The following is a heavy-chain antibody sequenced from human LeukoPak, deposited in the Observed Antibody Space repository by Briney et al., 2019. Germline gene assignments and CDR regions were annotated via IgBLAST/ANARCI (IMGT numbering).Heavy chain of an antibody. Sequence: PGGSLRLSCAASGFTFSSYGMHWVRQAPGKGLEWVAVISYDGSNKYYADSVKGRFTISRDNSKNTLYLQMNSLRAEDTAVYYCAKGGRGTYCSSTSCYSALGSDYWGQGTLVTVSS. CDR1: GFTFSSYG. D-gene: IGHD2-2*02. J-gene: IGHJ4*02. CDR2: ISYDGSNK. V-gene: IGHV3-30*18. CDR3: AKGGRGTYCSSTSCYSALGSDY.